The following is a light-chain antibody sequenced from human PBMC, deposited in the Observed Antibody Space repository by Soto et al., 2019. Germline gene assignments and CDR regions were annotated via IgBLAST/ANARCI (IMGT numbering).Light chain of an antibody. CDR1: SSNIGAGYD. V-gene: IGLV1-40*01. CDR3: QSYDSTLSAHVV. Sequence: SVLTQPPSVSWAPGQRVTISCTGSSSNIGAGYDVHWYQQLPGTAPKLLIYGNSNRPSGVPDRFSGSKSGTSASLAITGLQAEDEADYYCQSYDSTLSAHVVFGGGTKLTVL. J-gene: IGLJ2*01. CDR2: GNS.